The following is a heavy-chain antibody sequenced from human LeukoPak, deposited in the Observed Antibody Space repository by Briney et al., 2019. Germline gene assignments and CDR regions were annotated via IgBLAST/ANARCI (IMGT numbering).Heavy chain of an antibody. V-gene: IGHV3-30*18. CDR1: GFTFSSYG. CDR2: ISYDGSNK. J-gene: IGHJ4*02. CDR3: AKDRGIAAAGPSYYFDY. Sequence: PAGGSLRLSCAASGFTFSSYGMHWVRRAPGKGLEWVAVISYDGSNKYYADSVKGRFTISRDNSKNTLYLQMNSLRAEDTAVYYCAKDRGIAAAGPSYYFDYWGQGTLVTVSS. D-gene: IGHD6-13*01.